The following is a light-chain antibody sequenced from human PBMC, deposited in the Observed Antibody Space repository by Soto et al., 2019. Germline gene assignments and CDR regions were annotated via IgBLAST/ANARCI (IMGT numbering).Light chain of an antibody. CDR3: QQSYSTPYT. Sequence: DIPMTQSPSSLSASVGDRVTITCRASQTISSYLNWYQQKPGKAPKLLIYAASSLQSGVPSRFSGSESGTDFTLTISSLQPEDFATYYCQQSYSTPYTFGQGTKLEMK. J-gene: IGKJ2*01. V-gene: IGKV1-39*01. CDR1: QTISSY. CDR2: AAS.